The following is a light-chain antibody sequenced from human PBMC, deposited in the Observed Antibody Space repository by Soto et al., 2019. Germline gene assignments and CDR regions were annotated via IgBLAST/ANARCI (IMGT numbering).Light chain of an antibody. CDR1: QRVSSNY. CDR3: QQYGSSLYT. J-gene: IGKJ2*01. V-gene: IGKV3-20*01. Sequence: EIVLTQSPGTLSLSPGERATLSCRASQRVSSNYLAWYQQEPGQAPRLLIYGASSRATGIPDRFSGSGSGTDFTLTISRLEPEDFAVYYCQQYGSSLYTFGQGTKLEIK. CDR2: GAS.